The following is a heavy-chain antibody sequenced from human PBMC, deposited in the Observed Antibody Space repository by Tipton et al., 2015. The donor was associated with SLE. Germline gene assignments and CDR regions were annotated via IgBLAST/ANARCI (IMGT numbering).Heavy chain of an antibody. CDR3: ASHDIVLQS. CDR1: GDSISSYY. CDR2: IYTSGST. J-gene: IGHJ4*02. Sequence: GLVKPSETLSLTCTVSGDSISSYYWSWIRQPPGKGLEWIGDIYTSGSTNYNPSLKSRVTISVDTSKNQFSLKLSSVTAADTAVYYCASHDIVLQSWGQGTLVTVSS. D-gene: IGHD5-12*01. V-gene: IGHV4-4*09.